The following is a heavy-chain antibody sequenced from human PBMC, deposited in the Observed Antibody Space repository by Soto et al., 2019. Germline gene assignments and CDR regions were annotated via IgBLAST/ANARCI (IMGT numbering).Heavy chain of an antibody. CDR3: VRDGTKTLRDWFDP. CDR1: GASISGFY. J-gene: IGHJ5*02. V-gene: IGHV4-4*07. CDR2: IYATGTT. Sequence: SETLSLTCTVSGASISGFYWSWIRKSAGKGLEWIGRIYATGTTDYNPSLKSRVMMSVDTSKKQFSLKWRSVTAADTAVYYCVRDGTKTLRDWFDPWGQGISVTVSS. D-gene: IGHD1-1*01.